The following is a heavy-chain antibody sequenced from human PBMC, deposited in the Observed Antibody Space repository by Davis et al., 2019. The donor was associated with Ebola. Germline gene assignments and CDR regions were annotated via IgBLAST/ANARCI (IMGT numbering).Heavy chain of an antibody. V-gene: IGHV1-3*01. CDR2: INAGNGNT. D-gene: IGHD3-10*01. CDR3: AREGGLVRGVVITWKYGMDV. Sequence: ASVKVSCKASGYRFTGYYIHWVRQAPGQRLEWMGWINAGNGNTKYSQKFQARVTITRDTSASTVYMELSSLRSEDTAVYYCAREGGLVRGVVITWKYGMDVWGQGTTVTVSS. J-gene: IGHJ6*02. CDR1: GYRFTGYY.